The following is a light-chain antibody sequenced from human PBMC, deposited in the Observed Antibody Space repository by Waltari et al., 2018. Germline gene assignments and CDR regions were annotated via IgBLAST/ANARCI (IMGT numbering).Light chain of an antibody. Sequence: QSALTQPPSPSGPPGHPATTPCPAPRHDVRYSNFASRVPPPPPNLPHPLHHTTPPYPTHPGKAPKLMIYEVTKRPSGVPDRFSGSKSGNTASLTVSGVQVEDEADYYCTSLAAGSTWVFGGGTKLTVL. V-gene: IGLV2-8*01. CDR2: EVT. J-gene: IGLJ3*02. CDR1: RHDVRYSNF. CDR3: TSLAAGSTWV.